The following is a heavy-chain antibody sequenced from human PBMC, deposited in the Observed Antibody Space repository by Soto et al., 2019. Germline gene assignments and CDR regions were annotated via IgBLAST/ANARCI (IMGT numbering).Heavy chain of an antibody. CDR2: ISYDGSNK. J-gene: IGHJ3*02. V-gene: IGHV3-30-3*01. Sequence: ESGGGVVQPGRSLRLSCAASGFTFSSYAMHWVRQAPGKGLEWVAVISYDGSNKYYADSVKGRFTISRDNSKNTLYLQMNSLRAEDTAVYYCARGYGSSWFPPNAFDIWGQGTMVTVSS. CDR1: GFTFSSYA. D-gene: IGHD6-13*01. CDR3: ARGYGSSWFPPNAFDI.